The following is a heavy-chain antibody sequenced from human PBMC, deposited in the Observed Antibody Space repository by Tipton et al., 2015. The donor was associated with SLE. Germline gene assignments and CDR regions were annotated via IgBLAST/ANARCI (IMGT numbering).Heavy chain of an antibody. CDR1: GASISTYY. CDR3: AREPVYYYYYMDV. J-gene: IGHJ6*03. CDR2: VSYSGST. Sequence: PGLVKPSETLSLTCTVSGASISTYYWSWIRQPPGKGLEWIGYVSYSGSTNYNPSLKSRVTISVDTSKNQFSLKLSSVTAADTAVYYCAREPVYYYYYMDVWGKGTTVTVSS. V-gene: IGHV4-59*12.